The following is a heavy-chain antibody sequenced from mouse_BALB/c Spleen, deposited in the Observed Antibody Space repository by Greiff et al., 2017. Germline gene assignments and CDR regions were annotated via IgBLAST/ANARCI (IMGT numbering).Heavy chain of an antibody. J-gene: IGHJ3*01. Sequence: EVQGVESGGGLVQPGGSRKLSCAASGFTFSSFGMHWVRQAPEKGLEWVAYISSGSSTIYYADTVKGRFTISRDNPKNTLFLQMTSLRSEDTAMYYCARGYDGYPLFAYWGQGTLVTVSA. CDR1: GFTFSSFG. D-gene: IGHD2-3*01. CDR3: ARGYDGYPLFAY. V-gene: IGHV5-17*02. CDR2: ISSGSSTI.